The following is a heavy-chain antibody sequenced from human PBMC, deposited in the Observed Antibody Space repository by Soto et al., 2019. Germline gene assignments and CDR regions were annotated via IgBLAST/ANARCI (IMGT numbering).Heavy chain of an antibody. J-gene: IGHJ5*01. CDR2: ISGSGATT. Sequence: AGGSLRLSCAASGFTLSNYWMHWARQAPGKGLVWVSRISGSGATTSYADSVKGRFTVSRDNSKNTLYLQMNSLRVEDTAVYYCAKLRYFDWSSYNWFEYWGQGTPVTVS. CDR1: GFTLSNYW. V-gene: IGHV3-23*01. CDR3: AKLRYFDWSSYNWFEY. D-gene: IGHD3-9*01.